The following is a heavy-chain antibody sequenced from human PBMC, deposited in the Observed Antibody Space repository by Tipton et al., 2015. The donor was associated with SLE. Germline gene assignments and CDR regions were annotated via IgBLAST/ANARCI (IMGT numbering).Heavy chain of an antibody. D-gene: IGHD1-7*01. CDR2: IYYSGST. J-gene: IGHJ4*02. CDR1: GGSISSGSYY. Sequence: TLSLTCTVSGGSISSGSYYWDWSRQPPGKGLDWIGIIYYSGSTYSNPSLKSRVTISVDTSKNQFSLKLSSVTTADTAVYYCARRGTGTTNFDYWGRGTLVTVSS. V-gene: IGHV4-39*01. CDR3: ARRGTGTTNFDY.